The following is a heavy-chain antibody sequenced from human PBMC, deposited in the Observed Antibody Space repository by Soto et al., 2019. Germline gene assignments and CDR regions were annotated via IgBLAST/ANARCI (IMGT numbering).Heavy chain of an antibody. V-gene: IGHV4-39*01. CDR1: GGSISSSTYY. J-gene: IGHJ4*02. Sequence: QLQLQESGPGLVKPSETLSLTCTVSGGSISSSTYYWGWVREPPGKGLEWIASIYDGGSSHYHPSLKGRVTISADPPKNQFYLKLSSMTAADTAVYYCARHSSGRRHPGFDYWGQGTLVTVSP. CDR3: ARHSSGRRHPGFDY. D-gene: IGHD1-26*01. CDR2: IYDGGSS.